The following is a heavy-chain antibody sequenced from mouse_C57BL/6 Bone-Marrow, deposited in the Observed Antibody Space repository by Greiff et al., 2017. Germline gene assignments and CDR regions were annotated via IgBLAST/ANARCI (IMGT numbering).Heavy chain of an antibody. V-gene: IGHV14-2*01. CDR1: GFNIKDYY. Sequence: VQLQQSGAELVKPGASVKLSCTASGFNIKDYYMHWVKQRTEQGLEGIGRIDPEDGETKYAPKFQGKAPITADTSSNTAFLQLSSLTSDDTAVYYCAFITTVVKDWYFSVWGTGTTVSVAS. CDR2: IDPEDGET. J-gene: IGHJ1*03. D-gene: IGHD1-1*01. CDR3: AFITTVVKDWYFSV.